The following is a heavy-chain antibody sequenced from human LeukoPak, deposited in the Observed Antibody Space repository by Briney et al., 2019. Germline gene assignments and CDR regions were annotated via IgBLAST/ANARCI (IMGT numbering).Heavy chain of an antibody. Sequence: SETLSLTCTVSGGSISSSSYYWGWIRQPPGKGLEWIGSIYYSGSTYYNPSLKSRVTISVDTSKNQFSLKLSSVTAADTAVYFCAREAYGGYVSWFDPWGQGTLVTVSS. D-gene: IGHD5-12*01. V-gene: IGHV4-39*07. CDR2: IYYSGST. CDR1: GGSISSSSYY. CDR3: AREAYGGYVSWFDP. J-gene: IGHJ5*02.